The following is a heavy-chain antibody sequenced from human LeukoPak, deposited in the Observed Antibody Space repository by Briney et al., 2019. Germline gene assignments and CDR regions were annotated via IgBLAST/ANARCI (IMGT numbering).Heavy chain of an antibody. Sequence: SETLSLTCAVYGGSFSGYYWSWIRQPPGKGLEWIGEINHSGSTNYNPSLKSRVTISVDTSKNQFSLKLSSVTAADTAVHYCARGRGYSGYLRFWGQGTLVTVSS. J-gene: IGHJ4*02. CDR1: GGSFSGYY. D-gene: IGHD5-12*01. V-gene: IGHV4-34*01. CDR3: ARGRGYSGYLRF. CDR2: INHSGST.